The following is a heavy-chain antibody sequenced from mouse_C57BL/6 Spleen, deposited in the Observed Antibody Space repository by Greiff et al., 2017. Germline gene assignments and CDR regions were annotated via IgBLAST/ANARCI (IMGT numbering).Heavy chain of an antibody. J-gene: IGHJ3*01. D-gene: IGHD1-1*01. CDR3: ARANYYGCSSEFAY. CDR2: ISDGGSYT. V-gene: IGHV5-4*03. CDR1: GFTFSSYA. Sequence: EVKLVESGGGLVKPGGSLKLSCAASGFTFSSYAMSWVRQTPEKRLEWVATISDGGSYTSYHDNVKGRFTITRDNAKNNLYLQMSHLKSEDTAMYYCARANYYGCSSEFAYWGQGTLVTVSA.